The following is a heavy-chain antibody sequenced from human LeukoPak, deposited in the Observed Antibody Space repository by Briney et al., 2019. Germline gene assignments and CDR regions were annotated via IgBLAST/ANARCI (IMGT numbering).Heavy chain of an antibody. Sequence: PGGSLRLSCAASGFTFSSYWMSWVRQAPRKGLEWVANIKQDGSEKYYVDSVRGRFTISRDNAKNSLYLQMNSLRAEDTAVYYCAREGDGYNLSVDYWGQGTLVTVSS. V-gene: IGHV3-7*01. CDR3: AREGDGYNLSVDY. J-gene: IGHJ4*02. CDR2: IKQDGSEK. D-gene: IGHD5-24*01. CDR1: GFTFSSYW.